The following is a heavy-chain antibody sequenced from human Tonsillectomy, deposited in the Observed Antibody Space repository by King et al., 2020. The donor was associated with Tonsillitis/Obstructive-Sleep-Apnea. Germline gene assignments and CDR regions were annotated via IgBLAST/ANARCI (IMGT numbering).Heavy chain of an antibody. CDR3: ARASIAVAFVDY. V-gene: IGHV1-46*01. J-gene: IGHJ4*02. CDR2: INPSGGSQ. CDR1: GYTFTSYY. Sequence: QLVQSGAEVKKPGASVKVSCKASGYTFTSYYMHWVRQAPGQGLEWMGIINPSGGSQSYAQKFQGRVTMTRDTSTSTVYMELSSLRAEDTAVYYCARASIAVAFVDYWGQGTLVTVSS. D-gene: IGHD6-19*01.